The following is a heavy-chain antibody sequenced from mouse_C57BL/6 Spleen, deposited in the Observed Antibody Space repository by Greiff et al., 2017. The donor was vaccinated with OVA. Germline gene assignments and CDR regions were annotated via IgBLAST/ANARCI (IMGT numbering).Heavy chain of an antibody. V-gene: IGHV2-2*01. CDR3: ARGGGRDYAMDY. D-gene: IGHD1-1*02. CDR1: GFSLTSYG. CDR2: IWSGGST. Sequence: QVQLKESGPGLVQPSQSLSITCTVSGFSLTSYGVHWVRQSPGKGLEWLGVIWSGGSTDYNAAFISRLSISKDNSKSQVFFKMNSLQADDTAKYYWARGGGRDYAMDYWGQGTSVTVAS. J-gene: IGHJ4*01.